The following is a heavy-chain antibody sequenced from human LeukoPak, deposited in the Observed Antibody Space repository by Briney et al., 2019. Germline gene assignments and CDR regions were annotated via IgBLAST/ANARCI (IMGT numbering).Heavy chain of an antibody. Sequence: GGSLRLSCSASGFTFSDYDMNWVGQAPGRELEWVSCNSYLSSHVYYGDSVKGRFSISRDNAKNSLYLQMNSLGAEDTAIYYCGRAFPPLRTSSAGDLWGQGILVTVSS. J-gene: IGHJ4*02. V-gene: IGHV3-21*01. CDR1: GFTFSDYD. D-gene: IGHD3-16*01. CDR2: NSYLSSHV. CDR3: GRAFPPLRTSSAGDL.